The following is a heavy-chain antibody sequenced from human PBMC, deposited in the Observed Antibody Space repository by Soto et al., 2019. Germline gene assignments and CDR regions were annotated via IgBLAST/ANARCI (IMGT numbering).Heavy chain of an antibody. CDR1: GYILTGYS. CDR3: ARGYGSSPNMELRFGMDV. V-gene: IGHV1-2*02. J-gene: IGHJ6*02. CDR2: IDPNSGAT. D-gene: IGHD5-18*01. Sequence: QVYLVQSRAEVRRPGASVKFSCTAFGYILTGYSLHWVRQARGQGLEWMEWIDPNSGATNSAERFHGRVSMTRDTSISAAYLELSSLRSDDTAVYYCARGYGSSPNMELRFGMDVWGQGTTISVSS.